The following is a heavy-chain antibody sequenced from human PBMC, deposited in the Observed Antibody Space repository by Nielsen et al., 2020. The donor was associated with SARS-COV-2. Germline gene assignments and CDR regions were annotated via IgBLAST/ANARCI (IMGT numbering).Heavy chain of an antibody. CDR3: ARGLQYFEAYYFDY. Sequence: GGSLRLSCTASGFTFSDSFMSWVRQAPGQGLEWVASISGTTTYIYYADSLKGRFTISRDNVNNLLFLQMNSLRAEDTALYYCARGLQYFEAYYFDYWGQGTLVTVSS. J-gene: IGHJ4*02. V-gene: IGHV3-21*01. CDR1: GFTFSDSF. CDR2: ISGTTTYI. D-gene: IGHD3-9*01.